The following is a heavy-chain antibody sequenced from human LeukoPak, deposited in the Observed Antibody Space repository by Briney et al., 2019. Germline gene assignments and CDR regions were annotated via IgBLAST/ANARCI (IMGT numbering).Heavy chain of an antibody. CDR3: ATLGYSYGTDY. CDR1: GDSISSGNYY. D-gene: IGHD5-18*01. CDR2: IYTSGST. J-gene: IGHJ4*02. V-gene: IGHV4-61*02. Sequence: SQTLSLTCTVSGDSISSGNYYWAWLRQPAGKGLEWIGRIYTSGSTNYNPSLKSLITISVDTSKNPFSLKLSSVTPADPAVYYCATLGYSYGTDYWGQGTLVTVSS.